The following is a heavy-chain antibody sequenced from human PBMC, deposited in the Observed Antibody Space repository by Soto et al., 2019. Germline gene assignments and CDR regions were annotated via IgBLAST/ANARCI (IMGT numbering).Heavy chain of an antibody. D-gene: IGHD6-6*01. CDR1: GFTFSSYW. J-gene: IGHJ6*02. CDR3: AREEQQLAPRMDV. CDR2: IKEDGAEK. Sequence: GGSLRLSCAASGFTFSSYWMSWVRQAPGKGLEWVASIKEDGAEKYYVDSVEGRFTISRDNAENSLYLHMNSLRAEDTAVYYCAREEQQLAPRMDVWGQGTTVTVSS. V-gene: IGHV3-7*01.